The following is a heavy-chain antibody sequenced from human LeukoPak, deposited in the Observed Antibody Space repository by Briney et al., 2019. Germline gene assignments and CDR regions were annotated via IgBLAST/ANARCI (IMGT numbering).Heavy chain of an antibody. D-gene: IGHD6-19*01. CDR2: IIPILGIA. V-gene: IGHV1-69*04. CDR1: GGTFSSYA. Sequence: SVKVSCKASGGTFSSYAISWVRQAPGQGLEWMGRIIPILGIANYAQKFQGRVTITADKSTSTAYMELSSLRSEDTAVYYCARDTGSSGWYGAFDIWGQGTMVTVSS. CDR3: ARDTGSSGWYGAFDI. J-gene: IGHJ3*02.